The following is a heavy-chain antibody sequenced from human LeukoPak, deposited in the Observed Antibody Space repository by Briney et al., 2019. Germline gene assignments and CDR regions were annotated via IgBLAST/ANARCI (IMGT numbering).Heavy chain of an antibody. J-gene: IGHJ3*02. CDR3: ARGPITMYPRGAFDI. CDR1: DGSIRSSSHS. V-gene: IGHV4-39*01. D-gene: IGHD3-3*01. Sequence: SETLSLTCIVSDGSIRSSSHSWGWIRQPPGKGLEWIGSIFYSGTTYYNSSLKSRVTISADTSKNQFSLKLSSVTAADTAVYYCARGPITMYPRGAFDIWGQGTMVTVSS. CDR2: IFYSGTT.